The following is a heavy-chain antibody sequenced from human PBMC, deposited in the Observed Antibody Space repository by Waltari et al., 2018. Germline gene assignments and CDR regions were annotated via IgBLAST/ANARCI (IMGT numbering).Heavy chain of an antibody. D-gene: IGHD2-21*02. CDR3: AHHRGGGNSAVLDY. V-gene: IGHV2-5*01. CDR2: IYWNDDK. J-gene: IGHJ4*02. Sequence: QITLKESGPTLVKPTQTLTLTCSFSGFSLITSAVGVGWIRQPPGKALEWLAVIYWNDDKRYSPSLNSRLTITKDTSKNQVVLTMTNMDPVDTATYYCAHHRGGGNSAVLDYRGQGTLVTVSS. CDR1: GFSLITSAVG.